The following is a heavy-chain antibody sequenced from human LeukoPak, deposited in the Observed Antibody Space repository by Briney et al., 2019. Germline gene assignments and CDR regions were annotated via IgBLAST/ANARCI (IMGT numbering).Heavy chain of an antibody. J-gene: IGHJ5*01. CDR3: AREPYTSSPWFHS. CDR2: TYYRSKWYY. Sequence: SQTLSLTCAISGDSVSRNGPGWNWIRQSPSRGLEWLGRTYYRSKWYYDYAVSVKSRITLIPDTSKNQFALQLNSVTPEDTAVYYCAREPYTSSPWFHSWGQGTLVTVSS. V-gene: IGHV6-1*01. D-gene: IGHD6-13*01. CDR1: GDSVSRNGPG.